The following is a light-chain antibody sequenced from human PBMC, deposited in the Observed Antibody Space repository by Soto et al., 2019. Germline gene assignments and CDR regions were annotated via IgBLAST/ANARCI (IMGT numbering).Light chain of an antibody. V-gene: IGKV3-11*01. J-gene: IGKJ4*01. Sequence: EIMLTQSPATLSLSPGERATLSCRASQSVNTYLAWYKQRPGQAPRLLMYDASNRATGIPARFSGRRSGTYFTLTIDSLEPEDFAVYYCEQRSNWPLTFGGGNKVEIK. CDR1: QSVNTY. CDR3: EQRSNWPLT. CDR2: DAS.